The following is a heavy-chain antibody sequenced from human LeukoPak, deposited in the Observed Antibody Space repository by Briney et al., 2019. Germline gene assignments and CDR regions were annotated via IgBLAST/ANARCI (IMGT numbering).Heavy chain of an antibody. Sequence: ASVKVSCKASGYTFTRYDINWVRQATGQGLEWMGWMNPNSGNTGYAQKFQGRVTMTRNTSISTAYMELSSLRSEDTAVYYCARGRGSSLYGGYWGQGTIVTVSS. CDR2: MNPNSGNT. D-gene: IGHD6-13*01. CDR3: ARGRGSSLYGGY. J-gene: IGHJ4*02. V-gene: IGHV1-8*01. CDR1: GYTFTRYD.